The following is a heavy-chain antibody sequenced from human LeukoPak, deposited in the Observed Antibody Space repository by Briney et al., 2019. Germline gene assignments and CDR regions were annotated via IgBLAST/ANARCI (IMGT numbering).Heavy chain of an antibody. J-gene: IGHJ5*02. V-gene: IGHV4-39*01. CDR3: ARHRDSSGYYGYNWFDP. CDR1: GGSISSSSYY. CDR2: IYYSGST. D-gene: IGHD3-22*01. Sequence: SETLSLTCTVSGGSISSSSYYWGWIRQPPGKGLEWIGSIYYSGSTYYNPSLKSRVAISVDTSKNQFSLKLSSVTAADTAVYYCARHRDSSGYYGYNWFDPWGQGTLVTVSS.